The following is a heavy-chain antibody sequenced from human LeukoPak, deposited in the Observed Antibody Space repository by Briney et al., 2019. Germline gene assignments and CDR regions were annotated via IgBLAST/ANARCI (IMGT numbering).Heavy chain of an antibody. D-gene: IGHD6-13*01. CDR2: INPNSGGT. J-gene: IGHJ5*02. CDR3: ARGGSSSWYSEGFDP. V-gene: IGHV1-2*02. Sequence: GASVKVSCKASGYTFTGYYMHWVRQAPGQGLEWMGWINPNSGGTNYAQKFQGRVTMTRDTSISTAYMELSRLRSDDTAVYYCARGGSSSWYSEGFDPWGQGTLVTVSS. CDR1: GYTFTGYY.